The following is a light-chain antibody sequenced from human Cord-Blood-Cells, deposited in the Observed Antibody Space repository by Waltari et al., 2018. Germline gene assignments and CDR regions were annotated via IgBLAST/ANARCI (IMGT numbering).Light chain of an antibody. V-gene: IGLV3-1*01. J-gene: IGLJ2*01. CDR3: QAWDSSPSV. Sequence: SYELTQPPSVSVSPGQTASITCSGDTLGQIYACWYQQKPGQSPALVIYQDSKRPSGIPERFSGSNSGNTATLTISGTQAMDEADYYCQAWDSSPSVFGGGTKLTVL. CDR1: TLGQIY. CDR2: QDS.